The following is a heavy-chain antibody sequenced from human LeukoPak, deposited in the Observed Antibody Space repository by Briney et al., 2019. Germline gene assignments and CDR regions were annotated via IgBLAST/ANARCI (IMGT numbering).Heavy chain of an antibody. CDR2: MNPNSGNT. Sequence: ASVKVSCKASGYTFINYDINWVRQATGQGLEWMGWMNPNSGNTGYAQKFQGRVTITRDTSASTAYMELSSLRSEDTAVYYCARGRYPTSFWAFDYWGQGTLVTVSS. J-gene: IGHJ4*02. CDR3: ARGRYPTSFWAFDY. D-gene: IGHD5-24*01. V-gene: IGHV1-8*03. CDR1: GYTFINYD.